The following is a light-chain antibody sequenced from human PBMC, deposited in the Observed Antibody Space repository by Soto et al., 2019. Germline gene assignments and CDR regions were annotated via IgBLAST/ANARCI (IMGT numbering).Light chain of an antibody. V-gene: IGLV4-60*03. J-gene: IGLJ2*01. CDR3: ETWDTNTRI. Sequence: QPVLTQSSSASASLGSSVKLTCTLSSGHSSYVIVWHQQQPGKAPRYLMKFESSGSYNKGSGVPDRFLGSSSGADRYLTISDLQSEDEADYYCETWDTNTRIFGGGTKLTVL. CDR2: FESSGSY. CDR1: SGHSSYV.